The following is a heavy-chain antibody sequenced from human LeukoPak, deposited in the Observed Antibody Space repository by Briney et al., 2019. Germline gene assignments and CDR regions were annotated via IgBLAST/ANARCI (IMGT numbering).Heavy chain of an antibody. J-gene: IGHJ4*02. CDR3: ARNSAYSTSSGINY. V-gene: IGHV4-34*01. Sequence: SETLSLTCAVYGGSFSGYYWSWIRQPPGKGLEWIGEINHSGSTNYNPSLKSRVTISADTSKNQLSLKLTSVTAADTAVYYCARNSAYSTSSGINYWGQGTLVTVSS. CDR2: INHSGST. CDR1: GGSFSGYY. D-gene: IGHD6-6*01.